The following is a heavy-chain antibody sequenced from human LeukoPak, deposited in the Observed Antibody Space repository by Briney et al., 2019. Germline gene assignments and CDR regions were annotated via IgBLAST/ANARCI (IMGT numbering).Heavy chain of an antibody. D-gene: IGHD2-15*01. CDR1: GGSISSGGYY. V-gene: IGHV4-31*03. CDR2: IYYSGST. J-gene: IGHJ4*02. Sequence: SETLSLTCTVSGGSISSGGYYWSWIRQHPGKGLEWIGYIYYSGSTYYNPSLKSRVTISVDTSKNQFSLKLSSVTAADTAVYYCARGRRYCSGGSCYGACFDYWGRGTLVTVSS. CDR3: ARGRRYCSGGSCYGACFDY.